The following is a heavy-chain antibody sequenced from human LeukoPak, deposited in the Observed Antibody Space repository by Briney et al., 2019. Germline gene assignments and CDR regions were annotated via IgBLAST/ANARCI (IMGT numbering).Heavy chain of an antibody. CDR2: IWYDGSKK. D-gene: IGHD1-14*01. Sequence: GRSLRLSCAASGFTFSSYGMHWVRQAPGKGLEWVAVIWYDGSKKYYADSVKGRFTISRDDSKNTLYLQMDSLRAEDTAVYCCVRDGGAGFDYWGQGTLVTVSS. J-gene: IGHJ4*02. CDR1: GFTFSSYG. V-gene: IGHV3-33*01. CDR3: VRDGGAGFDY.